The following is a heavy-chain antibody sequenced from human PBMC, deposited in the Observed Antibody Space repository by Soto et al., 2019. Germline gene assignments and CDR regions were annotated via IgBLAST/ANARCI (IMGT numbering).Heavy chain of an antibody. CDR1: GFSFSGYA. J-gene: IGHJ4*02. CDR2: MTATGVSI. Sequence: EVQLLESGGGLVQPGGSLRLSCVASGFSFSGYAMSWVRQAPGKGLVWVSSMTATGVSIYYADSVRGRFTISRDNSKNALYRQMSRLRAEDTARYYCAKDSIPYSSSYDLDHWGRGALVTVSS. V-gene: IGHV3-23*01. CDR3: AKDSIPYSSSYDLDH. D-gene: IGHD6-6*01.